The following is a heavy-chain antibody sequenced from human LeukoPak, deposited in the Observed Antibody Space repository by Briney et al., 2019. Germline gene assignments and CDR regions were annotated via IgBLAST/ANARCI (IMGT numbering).Heavy chain of an antibody. CDR1: GGSISSGSYY. V-gene: IGHV4-61*02. D-gene: IGHD5-24*01. CDR3: ARNRDGYNSFDY. J-gene: IGHJ4*02. CDR2: IYTSGST. Sequence: SQTLSLTCTVSGGSISSGSYYWSWIRQPAGKGLEWIGRIYTSGSTNYNPSLKSRVTISVDTSKNHFSLKLSSVTAADTAVYYCARNRDGYNSFDYWGQGTLVTVSS.